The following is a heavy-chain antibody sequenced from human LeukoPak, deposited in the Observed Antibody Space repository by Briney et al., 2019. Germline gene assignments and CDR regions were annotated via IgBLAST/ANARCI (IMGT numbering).Heavy chain of an antibody. V-gene: IGHV3-7*03. CDR3: AKAPVTTCRGAFRYPFDY. CDR1: GFTFSSYW. J-gene: IGHJ4*02. D-gene: IGHD2-15*01. Sequence: GGSLRLSCAASGFTFSSYWMSWVRQAPGKGLEWVANIKQDGSEKYYVDSVKGRFTISRDSSKNTLFLQMNRLRPEDAAVYYCAKAPVTTCRGAFRYPFDYWGLGTLVTVSS. CDR2: IKQDGSEK.